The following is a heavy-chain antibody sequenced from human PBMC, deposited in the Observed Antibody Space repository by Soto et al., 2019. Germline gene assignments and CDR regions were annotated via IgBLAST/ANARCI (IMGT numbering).Heavy chain of an antibody. CDR2: ISGSGGST. D-gene: IGHD3-16*02. V-gene: IGHV3-23*01. CDR1: GFTFSSYA. Sequence: GGSLRLSCAASGFTFSSYAMSWVRQAPGKGLEWVSAISGSGGSTYYADSVKGRFTISRDNSKNTLYLQMNSLRAEDTAVYYCAKKGHDYIWGSYRSTYYFDYWGQGTLVTVSS. CDR3: AKKGHDYIWGSYRSTYYFDY. J-gene: IGHJ4*02.